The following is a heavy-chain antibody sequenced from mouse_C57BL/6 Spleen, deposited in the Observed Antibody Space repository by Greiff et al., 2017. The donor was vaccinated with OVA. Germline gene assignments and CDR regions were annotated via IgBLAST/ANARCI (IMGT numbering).Heavy chain of an antibody. CDR2: ISDGGSYT. Sequence: EVKLVESGGGLVKPGGSLKLSCAASGFPFSSYAMSWVRQTPEKRLAWVATISDGGSYTYYPDKVKGRFTISRDNAKNNLYLQMSTLKSEDTAMYYCARAYGSRYDDRGYWGQGTSVTVSS. CDR3: ARAYGSRYDDRGY. J-gene: IGHJ4*01. CDR1: GFPFSSYA. V-gene: IGHV5-4*03. D-gene: IGHD1-1*01.